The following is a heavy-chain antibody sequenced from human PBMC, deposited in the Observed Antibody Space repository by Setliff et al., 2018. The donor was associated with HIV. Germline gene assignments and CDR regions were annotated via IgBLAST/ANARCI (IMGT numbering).Heavy chain of an antibody. D-gene: IGHD6-13*01. Sequence: ASVKVSCKASGYTFTSYYMHWVRQAPGQGLEWMGIINPGGGSTYYAQKFQGRVTMTRATSTTTVYMELTSLRSEDTAVYYCARDIAAAGNTFDMWGQGTMVTVSS. CDR1: GYTFTSYY. CDR2: INPGGGST. CDR3: ARDIAAAGNTFDM. V-gene: IGHV1-46*01. J-gene: IGHJ3*02.